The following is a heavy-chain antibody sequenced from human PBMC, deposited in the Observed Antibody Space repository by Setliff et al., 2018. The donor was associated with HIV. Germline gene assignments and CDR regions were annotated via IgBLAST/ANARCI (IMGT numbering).Heavy chain of an antibody. CDR3: ARHPTYGDYVRFDY. J-gene: IGHJ4*02. CDR1: GGSISSSSYY. CDR2: IYYSGST. D-gene: IGHD4-17*01. Sequence: SETLSLTCTVSGGSISSSSYYWGWIRQPPGKGLEWIGSIYYSGSTYYNPTLKSRVTISVDTSKNQFSLKLSYVTAADTAVYYCARHPTYGDYVRFDYWGQGTLVTVSS. V-gene: IGHV4-39*01.